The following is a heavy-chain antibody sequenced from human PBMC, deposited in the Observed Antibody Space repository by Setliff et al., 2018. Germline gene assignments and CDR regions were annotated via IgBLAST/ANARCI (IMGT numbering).Heavy chain of an antibody. V-gene: IGHV3-21*01. D-gene: IGHD4-17*01. CDR1: GFTFSSYS. Sequence: PGGSLRLSCAASGFTFSSYSMNWVRQAPGKGLEWVSSISSSSSYIYYADSVKGRFTISRDNAKNSLYLQMNSLRAEDTAVYYCASAAQPRTTATTYFDYWGQGTLVTAPQ. J-gene: IGHJ4*02. CDR3: ASAAQPRTTATTYFDY. CDR2: ISSSSSYI.